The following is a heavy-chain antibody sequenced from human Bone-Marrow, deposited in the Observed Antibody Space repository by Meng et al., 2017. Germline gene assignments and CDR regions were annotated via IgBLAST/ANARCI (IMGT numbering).Heavy chain of an antibody. CDR2: IYYSGST. V-gene: IGHV4-59*01. J-gene: IGHJ4*02. CDR3: ARILLRYFDWLPEYYFDY. Sequence: SETLSLTCTVSGGSISSYYWSWIRQPPGKGLEWIGCIYYSGSTNYNPSLKSRVTISVDTSKNQFSLKLSSVTAADTAVYYCARILLRYFDWLPEYYFDYWGQGTLVTVSS. D-gene: IGHD3-9*01. CDR1: GGSISSYY.